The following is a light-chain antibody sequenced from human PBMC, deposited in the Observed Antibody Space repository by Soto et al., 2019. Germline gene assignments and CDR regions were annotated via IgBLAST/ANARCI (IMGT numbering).Light chain of an antibody. CDR2: AES. J-gene: IGKJ1*01. V-gene: IGKV1-6*01. CDR1: QGIRND. Sequence: AIQMTQSPSSLSASLGERFTSTCLASQGIRNDLGCFQQKPGKAPKLLIYAESDLQSGVPSRFSGSGSGQDFTITITNLQPEDFATYYCLQDYNYPWTFGQVTKVDIK. CDR3: LQDYNYPWT.